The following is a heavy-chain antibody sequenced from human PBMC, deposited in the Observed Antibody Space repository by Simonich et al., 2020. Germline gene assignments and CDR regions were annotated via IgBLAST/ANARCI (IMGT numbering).Heavy chain of an antibody. CDR1: GYSISSGYY. Sequence: QVQLQESGPGLVKPSETLSLTCAGSGYSISSGYYWGWIRQPPGQGLEWMGRIYTRGRTNFIPPLQSRVTISVNKAKIQFSLKQSSVTAADTAVYYCARCAYSSSSGDYWGQGTLVTVSS. CDR2: IYTRGRT. V-gene: IGHV4-38-2*01. D-gene: IGHD6-6*01. CDR3: ARCAYSSSSGDY. J-gene: IGHJ4*02.